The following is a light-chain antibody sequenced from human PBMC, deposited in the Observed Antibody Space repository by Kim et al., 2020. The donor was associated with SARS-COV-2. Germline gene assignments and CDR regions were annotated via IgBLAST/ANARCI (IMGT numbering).Light chain of an antibody. CDR1: QSVSSD. Sequence: EIVMTQSPATLSVSPGERATLSCRASQSVSSDLAWYQQKPSQGPRLLIYGASTRATGLPARFSGSGSGTEFTLTISSLQSEDFAVYYCQQYYNWPRTFGQGTQVDIK. J-gene: IGKJ1*01. V-gene: IGKV3-15*01. CDR2: GAS. CDR3: QQYYNWPRT.